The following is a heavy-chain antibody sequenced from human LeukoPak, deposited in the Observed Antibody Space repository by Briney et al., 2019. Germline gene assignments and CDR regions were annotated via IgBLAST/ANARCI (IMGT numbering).Heavy chain of an antibody. D-gene: IGHD3-22*01. CDR2: INPNSGGT. CDR3: ARGSSSSFPLYDSSGYYLGY. V-gene: IGHV1-2*02. Sequence: ASVKVSCKASGYTFTGYYMHWVRQAPGQGLEWMGWINPNSGGTNYAQKFQGRVTMTRDTSISTAYMELSRLRSDDTAVYYCARGSSSSFPLYDSSGYYLGYWGQGTLVTVSS. CDR1: GYTFTGYY. J-gene: IGHJ4*02.